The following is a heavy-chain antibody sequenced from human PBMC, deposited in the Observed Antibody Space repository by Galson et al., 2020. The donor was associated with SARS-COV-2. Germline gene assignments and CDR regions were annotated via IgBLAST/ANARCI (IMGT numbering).Heavy chain of an antibody. V-gene: IGHV3-23*01. CDR1: GFTFSSYA. D-gene: IGHD1-26*01. J-gene: IGHJ4*02. Sequence: GGSLRLSCAASGFTFSSYAMRWVRQAPGKGLEWVSAISGSGGSTYYADSVKGRFTISRENTKNTLYLQMNSLRAEDTAVNYCAKGYSPDYWGQGTLVTVSS. CDR3: AKGYSPDY. CDR2: ISGSGGST.